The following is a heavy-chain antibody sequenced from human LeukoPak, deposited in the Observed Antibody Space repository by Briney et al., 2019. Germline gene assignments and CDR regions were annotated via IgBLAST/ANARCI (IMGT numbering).Heavy chain of an antibody. V-gene: IGHV3-21*01. J-gene: IGHJ3*02. Sequence: AGGSLRLSCAVSGFTFSTYNMNWVRQAPGKRLEWVLSISSSSNYIYCADSVKGRFTISRDNAKNSLYLQMNSLRAEDTDVYYCARDVGASAPDAFDIWGQGTMVTVSS. CDR1: GFTFSTYN. D-gene: IGHD1-26*01. CDR3: ARDVGASAPDAFDI. CDR2: ISSSSNYI.